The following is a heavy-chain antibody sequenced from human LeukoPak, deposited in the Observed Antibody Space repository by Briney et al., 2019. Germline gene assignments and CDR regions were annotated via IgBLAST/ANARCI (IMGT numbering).Heavy chain of an antibody. J-gene: IGHJ3*02. V-gene: IGHV3-21*01. D-gene: IGHD6-13*01. CDR1: GFTFSSYS. CDR3: ARDRSGYSDAFDI. Sequence: PGGSLTLSCAASGFTFSSYSMNWLRQAPGKGLEWVSSISSSSSYIYYADSVKGRFTISRDNSKNTLYLQMNSLRAEDTAVYYCARDRSGYSDAFDIWGQGTMVTVSS. CDR2: ISSSSSYI.